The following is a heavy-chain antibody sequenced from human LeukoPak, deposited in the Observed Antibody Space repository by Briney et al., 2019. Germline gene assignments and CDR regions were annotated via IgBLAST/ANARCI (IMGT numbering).Heavy chain of an antibody. Sequence: GGSLRLSCAASGFTFSNYAMNWIRQAPGKGLEWVSYISSSGSTIYYADSVKGRFTISRDNAKNSLYLQMNSLRAEDTAVYYCARARYSSSWYGGVNWFDPWGQGTLVTVSS. D-gene: IGHD6-13*01. V-gene: IGHV3-11*01. CDR1: GFTFSNYA. CDR3: ARARYSSSWYGGVNWFDP. CDR2: ISSSGSTI. J-gene: IGHJ5*02.